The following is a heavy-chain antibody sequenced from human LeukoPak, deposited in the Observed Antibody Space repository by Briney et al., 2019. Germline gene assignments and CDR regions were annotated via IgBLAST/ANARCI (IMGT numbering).Heavy chain of an antibody. J-gene: IGHJ5*02. CDR3: ARLRGRYYYGSGSSLGP. CDR2: INHSGST. Sequence: NPSETLSLTCAVYGGSFSGYYWSWIRQPPGKGLEWIGEINHSGSTNYNPSLKSRVTISVDTSKNQFSLKLSSVTAADTAVYYCARLRGRYYYGSGSSLGPWGQRTLVTVSS. D-gene: IGHD3-10*01. V-gene: IGHV4-34*01. CDR1: GGSFSGYY.